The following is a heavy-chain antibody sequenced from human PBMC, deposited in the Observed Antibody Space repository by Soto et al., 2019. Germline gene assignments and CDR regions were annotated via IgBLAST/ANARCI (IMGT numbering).Heavy chain of an antibody. CDR2: INPNSGGT. Sequence: GASVKVSCKASGYTFTGYYMHWVRQAPGQGLEWMGWINPNSGGTNYAQKFQGWVTMTRDTSISTAYMELSRLRSDDTAVYYCARDLLYSSSWYRSPYYYYYGMDVWGQGTTVTVSS. J-gene: IGHJ6*02. D-gene: IGHD6-13*01. CDR3: ARDLLYSSSWYRSPYYYYYGMDV. V-gene: IGHV1-2*04. CDR1: GYTFTGYY.